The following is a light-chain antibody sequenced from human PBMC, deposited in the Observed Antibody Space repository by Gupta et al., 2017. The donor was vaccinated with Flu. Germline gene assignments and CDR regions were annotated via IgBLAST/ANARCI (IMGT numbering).Light chain of an antibody. J-gene: IGKJ4*01. CDR1: QNLGKF. V-gene: IGKV1-39*01. CDR3: QKTNSSPNT. CDR2: SAF. Sequence: DFQLTQSPSSLSASIGDTTTITCRARQNLGKFFNWYQQKPGEAPKILIYSAFTVQNGVPSRFSGSVSETDFALTISKLQPEDFAIYCCQKTNSSPNTFGRGTMVDI.